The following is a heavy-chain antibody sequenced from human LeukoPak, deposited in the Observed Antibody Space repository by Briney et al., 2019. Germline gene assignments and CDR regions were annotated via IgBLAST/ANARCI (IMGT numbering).Heavy chain of an antibody. CDR2: ISPYYGNT. CDR1: DYTFTSYG. CDR3: ARYTGSGSHFDF. V-gene: IGHV1-18*01. D-gene: IGHD3-10*01. Sequence: ASVTVSCMASDYTFTSYGISWVRQAPGQGLEWMGWISPYYGNTNYAQKFQGRVAMTTDTSTTTAYMEVRSLTSDDTAVYYCARYTGSGSHFDFWGQGTLVTVSS. J-gene: IGHJ4*02.